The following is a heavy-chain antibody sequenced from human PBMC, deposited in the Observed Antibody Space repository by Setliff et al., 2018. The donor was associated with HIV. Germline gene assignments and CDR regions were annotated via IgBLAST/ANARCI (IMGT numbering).Heavy chain of an antibody. D-gene: IGHD5-18*01. CDR1: GFTFDDYG. Sequence: PGGSLRLSCAASGFTFDDYGMSWVRQAPGKGLEWVSVIYSGGSTYYADSVKGRFTISRDNSKNTLYLQMNSLRAEDTAVYYCARDQWGYSYGYYYYYMDVWGKGTTVTVSS. CDR2: IYSGGST. CDR3: ARDQWGYSYGYYYYYMDV. J-gene: IGHJ6*03. V-gene: IGHV3-66*02.